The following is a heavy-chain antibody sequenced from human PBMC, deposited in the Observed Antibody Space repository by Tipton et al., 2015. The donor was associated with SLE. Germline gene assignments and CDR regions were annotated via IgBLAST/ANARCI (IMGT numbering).Heavy chain of an antibody. D-gene: IGHD3-10*02. J-gene: IGHJ3*02. CDR3: ARPMITMSPLAAFDI. CDR2: IDYNGRT. V-gene: IGHV4-59*01. Sequence: TLSLTCTVSGVSINTYYWNWIRQSPGKGLGWIGYIDYNGRTKYRPSLRNRVTISVDTSKNQFSLKFHSVTSADTAVYHCARPMITMSPLAAFDIWGQGTLVTVSS. CDR1: GVSINTYY.